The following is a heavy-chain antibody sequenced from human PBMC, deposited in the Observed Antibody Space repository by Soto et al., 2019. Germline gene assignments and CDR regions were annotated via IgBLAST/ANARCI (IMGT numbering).Heavy chain of an antibody. D-gene: IGHD6-6*01. V-gene: IGHV3-9*01. Sequence: GGSLRLSCAASGSTFDDYAMHWVRQAPGKGLEWVSGISWNSGSIGYADSVKGRFTISRDNAKNSLYLQMNSLRAEDTALYYCAKASSIAARGYYYGMDVWGQGTTVTVSS. J-gene: IGHJ6*02. CDR3: AKASSIAARGYYYGMDV. CDR2: ISWNSGSI. CDR1: GSTFDDYA.